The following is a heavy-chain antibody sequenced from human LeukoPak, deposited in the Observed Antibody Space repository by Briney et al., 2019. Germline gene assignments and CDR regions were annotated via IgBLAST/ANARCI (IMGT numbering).Heavy chain of an antibody. V-gene: IGHV4-38-2*02. CDR1: DYSISSGYY. D-gene: IGHD2-21*01. Sequence: SETLSLTCVVSDYSISSGYYWGWIRQPPGKGLEWIGSIYHSGGNTYYNPSLKSRVTISVDTSKNQFSLKVSSVTAADTAVYYCARETYCGGDCYGYDYWGQGTLVTVSS. CDR3: ARETYCGGDCYGYDY. J-gene: IGHJ4*02. CDR2: IYHSGGNT.